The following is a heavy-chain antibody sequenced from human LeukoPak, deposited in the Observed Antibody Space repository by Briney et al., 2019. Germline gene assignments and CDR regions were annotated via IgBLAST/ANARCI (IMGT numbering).Heavy chain of an antibody. CDR3: AREYYDILTGLLGSLDY. Sequence: GRSLRLSCAASGFTFSSYGMHWVRQAPGKGLEWVAVISYDGSNKYYADSVKGRFTISRDNSKNTLYLQMNSLRAEDTAVYYCAREYYDILTGLLGSLDYWGQGTLVTVSP. D-gene: IGHD3-9*01. CDR2: ISYDGSNK. V-gene: IGHV3-30*03. CDR1: GFTFSSYG. J-gene: IGHJ4*02.